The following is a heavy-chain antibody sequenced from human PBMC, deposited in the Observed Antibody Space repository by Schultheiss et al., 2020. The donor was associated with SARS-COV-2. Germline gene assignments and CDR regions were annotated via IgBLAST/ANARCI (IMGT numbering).Heavy chain of an antibody. CDR1: GFTVSSNY. V-gene: IGHV3-53*01. J-gene: IGHJ4*02. CDR3: ARDVSVAGNHFDY. Sequence: GGSLRLSCAASGFTVSSNYMSWVRQAPGKGLEWVSVIYSGGSTYYADSVKGRFTISRDNSKNTLYLQMNSLRAEDTAVYYCARDVSVAGNHFDYWGQGTLVTVSS. D-gene: IGHD6-19*01. CDR2: IYSGGST.